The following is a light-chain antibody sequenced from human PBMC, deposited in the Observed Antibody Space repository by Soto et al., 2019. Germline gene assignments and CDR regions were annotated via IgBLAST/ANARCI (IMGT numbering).Light chain of an antibody. Sequence: IVLTQSPAMLSLSPGERATLSCRASLSVSDYLAWYQQKPGQAPRLLIYDVSNRATGIPARFSGSGSGTDFTLTISSLEPEDFAVYYCQQRAAWPLTFGGGTKVEIK. V-gene: IGKV3-11*01. J-gene: IGKJ4*01. CDR3: QQRAAWPLT. CDR1: LSVSDY. CDR2: DVS.